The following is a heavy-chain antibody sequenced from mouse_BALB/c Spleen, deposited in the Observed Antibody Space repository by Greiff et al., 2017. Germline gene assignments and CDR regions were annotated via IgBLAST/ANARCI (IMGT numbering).Heavy chain of an antibody. CDR2: IRLKSNNYAT. J-gene: IGHJ3*01. CDR3: TRARYYGSSYEGAWFAY. V-gene: IGHV6-6*02. Sequence: DVKLVESGGGLVQPGGSMKLSCVASGFTFSNYWMNWVRQSPEKGLEWVAEIRLKSNNYATHYAESVKGRFTISRDDSKSSVYLQMNNLRAEDTGIYYCTRARYYGSSYEGAWFAYWGQGTLVTVSA. CDR1: GFTFSNYW. D-gene: IGHD1-1*01.